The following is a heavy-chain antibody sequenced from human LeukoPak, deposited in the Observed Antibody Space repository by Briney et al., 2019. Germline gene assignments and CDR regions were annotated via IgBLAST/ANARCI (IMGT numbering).Heavy chain of an antibody. J-gene: IGHJ4*02. CDR1: GGTFSSYA. CDR3: ARDPPEYSGSYYGY. V-gene: IGHV1-69*05. Sequence: SVKVSCKASGGTFSSYAISWVRQAPGQGLEWMGRIIPIFGTANYAQKFQGGVTITTDESTSTAYMELSSLRSEDTAVYYCARDPPEYSGSYYGYWGQGTLVTVSS. D-gene: IGHD1-26*01. CDR2: IIPIFGTA.